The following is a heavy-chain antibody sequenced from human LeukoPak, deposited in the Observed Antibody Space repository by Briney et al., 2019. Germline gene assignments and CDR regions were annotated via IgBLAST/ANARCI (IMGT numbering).Heavy chain of an antibody. CDR1: GFTFSSFG. J-gene: IGHJ5*02. Sequence: PGGSLRLSCAASGFTFSSFGIHWVRQAPGKGLEWVAVIWSDGIKTYYGDSVKGRFTISRDTSRDTVYLQMSSLRAEDTAVYYCARDCDTNSRYSWFDPWGQGTLVTVSS. D-gene: IGHD6-13*01. CDR2: IWSDGIKT. CDR3: ARDCDTNSRYSWFDP. V-gene: IGHV3-33*01.